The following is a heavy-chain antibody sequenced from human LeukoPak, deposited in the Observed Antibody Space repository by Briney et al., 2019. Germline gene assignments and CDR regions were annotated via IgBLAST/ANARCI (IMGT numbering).Heavy chain of an antibody. V-gene: IGHV3-23*01. CDR3: ARRNGGGYLDY. J-gene: IGHJ4*02. D-gene: IGHD3-16*01. Sequence: GGSLRLSCSASGINFRISAMAWVRQAPGKGLEWVSAIGGSGGSTYFADSVSGRFSISRDDSKTTLYLQMNSLKVDDTAIYFCARRNGGGYLDYWGQGALVTVSS. CDR1: GINFRISA. CDR2: IGGSGGST.